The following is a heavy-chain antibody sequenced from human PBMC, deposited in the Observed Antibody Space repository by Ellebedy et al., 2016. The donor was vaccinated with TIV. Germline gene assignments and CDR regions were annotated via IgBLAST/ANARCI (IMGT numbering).Heavy chain of an antibody. CDR3: GRVSSEVRNLHFDY. V-gene: IGHV4-59*01. J-gene: IGHJ4*02. CDR1: GGSISSDY. CDR2: IYYSGGT. D-gene: IGHD1-14*01. Sequence: MPSETLSLTCSVSGGSISSDYWSWVRQPPGKGLEWIGYIYYSGGTSYNPSLKSPVSISVDTSKNQFSLKLSSVTAADTAVYYCGRVSSEVRNLHFDYWGQGILVTVSS.